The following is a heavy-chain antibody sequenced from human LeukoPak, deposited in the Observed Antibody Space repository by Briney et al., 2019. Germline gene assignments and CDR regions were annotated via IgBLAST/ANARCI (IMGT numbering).Heavy chain of an antibody. CDR1: GGSISNYY. D-gene: IGHD1-14*01. CDR2: ISDSGST. J-gene: IGHJ3*02. CDR3: AILGPGGAFDI. Sequence: PSETLSLTCTVSGGSISNYYWSWVRQPPGKGLEWIGYISDSGSTNYNSSLKSRVTISLATSKNQLSLKLSSVTAADTAVYYCAILGPGGAFDIWGQGTMVTVSS. V-gene: IGHV4-59*12.